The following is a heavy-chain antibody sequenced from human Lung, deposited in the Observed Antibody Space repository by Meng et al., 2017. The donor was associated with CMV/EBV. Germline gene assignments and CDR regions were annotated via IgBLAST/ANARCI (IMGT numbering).Heavy chain of an antibody. Sequence: GSLKISCAASGFTFSSYWMSWVRQAPGKGLEWVANIKQDGSEKYYVDSVKGRFTISRDNAKNSLYLQMNSLRAEDTAVYYCARRQWRYYFDYWGQGTLVTVSS. D-gene: IGHD6-19*01. CDR1: GFTFSSYW. CDR2: IKQDGSEK. V-gene: IGHV3-7*01. J-gene: IGHJ4*02. CDR3: ARRQWRYYFDY.